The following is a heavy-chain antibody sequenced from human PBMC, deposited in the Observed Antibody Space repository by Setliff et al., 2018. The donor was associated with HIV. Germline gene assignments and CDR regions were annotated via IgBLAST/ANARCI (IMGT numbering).Heavy chain of an antibody. CDR2: ISGYNGNT. CDR3: ARVWSPGGYSHAFDI. V-gene: IGHV1-18*01. D-gene: IGHD3-22*01. CDR1: GYNFSDND. Sequence: ASVKVSCKTSGYNFSDNDINWVRQATGQGLEWMGWISGYNGNTEYAQKFQGRVTMTTDTSTTIAYMELRSLRSDDTAVYYCARVWSPGGYSHAFDIWGQGTLVTVSS. J-gene: IGHJ3*02.